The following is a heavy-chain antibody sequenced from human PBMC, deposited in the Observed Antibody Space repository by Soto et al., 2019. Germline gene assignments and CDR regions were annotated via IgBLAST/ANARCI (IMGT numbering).Heavy chain of an antibody. D-gene: IGHD3-22*01. CDR1: GYTFTSYD. J-gene: IGHJ5*02. Sequence: GASVKVSCKASGYTFTSYDINWLRQATGQGLEWMGWMNPNSGNTGYAQKFQGRVTMTRNTSISTAYMELSSLRSEDTAVYYCAREYYYDSSGKGWFDPWGQGTLVTVSS. CDR3: AREYYYDSSGKGWFDP. V-gene: IGHV1-8*01. CDR2: MNPNSGNT.